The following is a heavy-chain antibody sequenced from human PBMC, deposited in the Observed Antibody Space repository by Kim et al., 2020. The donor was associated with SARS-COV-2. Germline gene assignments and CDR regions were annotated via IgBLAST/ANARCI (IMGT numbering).Heavy chain of an antibody. Sequence: SVKVSCKASGGTFSSYAISWVRQAPGQGLEWMGGIIPIFGTANYAQKFQGRVTITADESTSTAYMELSSLRSEDTAVYYCNSAPIAAAGSPPRLFRSWGQGTLVTVSS. CDR2: IIPIFGTA. J-gene: IGHJ4*02. CDR3: NSAPIAAAGSPPRLFRS. V-gene: IGHV1-69*13. CDR1: GGTFSSYA. D-gene: IGHD6-13*01.